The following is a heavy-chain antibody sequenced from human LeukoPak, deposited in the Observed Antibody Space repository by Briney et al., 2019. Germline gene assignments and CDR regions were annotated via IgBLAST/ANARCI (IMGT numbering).Heavy chain of an antibody. D-gene: IGHD4-17*01. V-gene: IGHV3-30*18. CDR1: GFTFSSYG. Sequence: GGSLRLSCAASGFTFSSYGMHWVRQAPGKGLEWVAVISYDGSNKYYADSVKGRFTISRDNSKNTLYLQMNSLRAEDTAVYYCAKDYGDAVDYWGQGTLGTVS. CDR2: ISYDGSNK. J-gene: IGHJ4*02. CDR3: AKDYGDAVDY.